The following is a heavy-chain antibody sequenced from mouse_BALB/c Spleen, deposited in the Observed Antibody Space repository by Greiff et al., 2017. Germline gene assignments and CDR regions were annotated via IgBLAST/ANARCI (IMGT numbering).Heavy chain of an antibody. J-gene: IGHJ4*01. CDR3: ARHYGSSTYAMDY. Sequence: DVKLVESGGGLVKPGGSLKLSCAASGFTFSSYAMSWVRQTPEKRLEWVATISSGGSYTYYPDSVKGRFTISRDNAKNTLYLQMSSLRSEDTAMYYCARHYGSSTYAMDYWGQGTSVTVSS. CDR1: GFTFSSYA. CDR2: ISSGGSYT. D-gene: IGHD1-1*01. V-gene: IGHV5-9-3*01.